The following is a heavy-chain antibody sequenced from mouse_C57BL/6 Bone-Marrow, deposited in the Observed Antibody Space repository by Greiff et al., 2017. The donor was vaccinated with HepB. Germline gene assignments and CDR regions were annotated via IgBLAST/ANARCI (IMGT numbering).Heavy chain of an antibody. CDR1: GFTFSDYY. CDR2: INYDGSST. Sequence: DVKLVESEGGLVQPGSSMKLSCTASGFTFSDYYMAWVRQVPEKGLEWVANINYDGSSTYYLDSLKSRFIISRDNAKNILYLQMSSLKSEDTATYYCARDRPTYWYFDVWGTGTTVTVSS. J-gene: IGHJ1*03. CDR3: ARDRPTYWYFDV. V-gene: IGHV5-16*01.